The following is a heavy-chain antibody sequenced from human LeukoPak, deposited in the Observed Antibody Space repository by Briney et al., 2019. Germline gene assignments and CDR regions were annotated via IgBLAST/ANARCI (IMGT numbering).Heavy chain of an antibody. D-gene: IGHD1-26*01. CDR1: GFTFSSNG. CDR2: IYYDGNTQ. V-gene: IGHV3-33*01. J-gene: IGHJ4*02. CDR3: ARGGAGRTSDY. Sequence: PGGSLRLSCAASGFTFSSNGMHWVRQAPGKGLEWVAVIYYDGNTQYYADSVKGRFTISRDNFKNTLFLQMNSLRADDTAVYYCARGGAGRTSDYWGQGTLVTVSS.